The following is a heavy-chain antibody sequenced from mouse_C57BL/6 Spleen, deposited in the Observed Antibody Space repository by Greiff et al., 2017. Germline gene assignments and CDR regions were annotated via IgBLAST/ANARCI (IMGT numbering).Heavy chain of an antibody. V-gene: IGHV2-2*01. CDR3: GRNGGYYCGSNSYFDY. Sequence: QVQLQQSGPGLVQPSQSLSITCTVSGFSLTSYGVHWVRQSPGKGLEWLGVIWSGGSTDYNAAFISRLSICKDNSKSQVFFKMNSLQADDTAIYYCGRNGGYYCGSNSYFDYWGQGTTLTVSS. CDR1: GFSLTSYG. D-gene: IGHD1-1*01. J-gene: IGHJ2*01. CDR2: IWSGGST.